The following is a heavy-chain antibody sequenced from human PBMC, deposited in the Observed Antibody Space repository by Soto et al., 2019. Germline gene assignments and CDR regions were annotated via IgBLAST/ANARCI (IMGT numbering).Heavy chain of an antibody. Sequence: GGSLRLSCAASGFTFSSYSMNWVRQAPGKGLEWVSSISSSSSYIYYADSVKGRFTISRDNAKNSLYLQMNSLRAEDTAVYYCARSRLQGYYYYGMDVWGQGTTVTVSS. J-gene: IGHJ6*02. CDR1: GFTFSSYS. V-gene: IGHV3-21*01. CDR2: ISSSSSYI. CDR3: ARSRLQGYYYYGMDV. D-gene: IGHD5-18*01.